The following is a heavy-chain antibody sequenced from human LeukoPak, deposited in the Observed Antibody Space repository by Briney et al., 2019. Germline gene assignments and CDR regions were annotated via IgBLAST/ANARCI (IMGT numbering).Heavy chain of an antibody. D-gene: IGHD3-22*01. CDR3: ARGVRYYYDSSGSAVDYYYIDV. J-gene: IGHJ6*03. Sequence: GASVKVSCKASGYTFTSYYMHWVRQAPGQGLEWMGIINPSGGSTSYAQKFQGRVTMTRDTSTSTVYMELSSLRSEDTAVYYCARGVRYYYDSSGSAVDYYYIDVWGKGTTVTISS. V-gene: IGHV1-46*01. CDR2: INPSGGST. CDR1: GYTFTSYY.